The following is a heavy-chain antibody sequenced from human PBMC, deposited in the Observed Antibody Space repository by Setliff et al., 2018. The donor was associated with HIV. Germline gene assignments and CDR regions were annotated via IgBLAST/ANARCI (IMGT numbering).Heavy chain of an antibody. J-gene: IGHJ5*02. CDR2: IYNTETT. V-gene: IGHV4-59*01. D-gene: IGHD2-2*01. CDR1: GAPISSGT. CDR3: ARGGTSSNWFDP. Sequence: PSETLSLTCIVSGAPISSGTWSWIRQPPGKGLQWIGFIYNTETTNYNPSLKSRVTISLDTSKNQFSLKLTSLTAADTAVYYCARGGTSSNWFDPWGQGTLVTV.